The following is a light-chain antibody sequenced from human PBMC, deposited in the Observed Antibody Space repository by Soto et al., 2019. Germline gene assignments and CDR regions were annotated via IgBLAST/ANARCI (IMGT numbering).Light chain of an antibody. CDR2: SAS. CDR1: QSIRNS. V-gene: IGKV3-20*01. CDR3: QQYGGSPRT. Sequence: EILLTQSPGTLSLSPGERATLFCRASQSIRNSLAWYQQRPGQSPRLLIYSASSRATGVPDRFSGGGSATDFPPTVSRLEPEDFAMYYRQQYGGSPRTFRQGTNLEI. J-gene: IGKJ2*01.